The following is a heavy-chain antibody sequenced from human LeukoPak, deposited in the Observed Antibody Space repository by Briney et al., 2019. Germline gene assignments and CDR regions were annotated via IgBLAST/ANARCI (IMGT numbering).Heavy chain of an antibody. CDR2: ISAYNGNT. CDR1: GYTFTGYY. V-gene: IGHV1-18*04. D-gene: IGHD6-13*01. J-gene: IGHJ4*02. CDR3: ARVEYSSSFDY. Sequence: GASVKVSCKASGYTFTGYYMHWERQAPGQGLEWMGWISAYNGNTNYAQKLQGRVTMTTDTSTSTAYMELRSLRSDGTAVYYCARVEYSSSFDYWGQGTLVTVSS.